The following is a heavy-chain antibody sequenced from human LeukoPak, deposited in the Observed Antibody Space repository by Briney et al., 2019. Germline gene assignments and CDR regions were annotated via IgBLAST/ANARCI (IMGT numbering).Heavy chain of an antibody. CDR2: IIPIFGTA. Sequence: SVKVSCKASGYTFTSYGISWVRQAPGQGLEWMGGIIPIFGTANYAQKFQGRVTITTDESTSTAYMELSSLRSEDTAVYYCARDSNAYYYGSGSYLDWFDPWGQGTLVTVSS. CDR1: GYTFTSYG. J-gene: IGHJ5*02. CDR3: ARDSNAYYYGSGSYLDWFDP. V-gene: IGHV1-69*05. D-gene: IGHD3-10*01.